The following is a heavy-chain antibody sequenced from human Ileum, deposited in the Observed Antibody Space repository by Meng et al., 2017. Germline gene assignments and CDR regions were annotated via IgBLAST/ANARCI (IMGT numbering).Heavy chain of an antibody. D-gene: IGHD1-26*01. CDR1: GINFNRVG. CDR3: ARDGVAATVFYGYFDY. Sequence: GESLKISCRASGINFNRVGMHWVRQAPGKGLEWVAVIRYDGSNIYYADSVKGRFTISRDNSRNTVFLEMDSLRAEDTAMYYCARDGVAATVFYGYFDYWGQGTLVTVSS. J-gene: IGHJ4*02. V-gene: IGHV3-33*01. CDR2: IRYDGSNI.